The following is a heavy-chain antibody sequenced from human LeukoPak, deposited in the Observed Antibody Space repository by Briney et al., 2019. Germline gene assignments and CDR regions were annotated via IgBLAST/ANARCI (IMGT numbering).Heavy chain of an antibody. CDR1: GFTVSSNY. CDR3: ASEVGPLVRYGDYGIGDY. Sequence: PGGSLRLSCAASGFTVSSNYMSWVRQAPGEGLEWVSVIYSGGSTYYADSVKGRFTISRDNSKNTLYLQMNSLRAEDTAVYYCASEVGPLVRYGDYGIGDYWGQGTLVTVSS. D-gene: IGHD4-17*01. CDR2: IYSGGST. J-gene: IGHJ4*02. V-gene: IGHV3-53*01.